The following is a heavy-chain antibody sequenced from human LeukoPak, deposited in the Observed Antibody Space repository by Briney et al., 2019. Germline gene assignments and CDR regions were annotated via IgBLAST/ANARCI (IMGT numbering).Heavy chain of an antibody. Sequence: GGSLRLSCAASGFTVSSNYMSWVRQAPGKGLEWVSVIYSGGSTYYADSVKGRFTISRDKSKNTLYLQMNSLRAEDTAVYYCAGRSDYGDYGYYFDYWGQGTLVTVSS. CDR2: IYSGGST. CDR1: GFTVSSNY. CDR3: AGRSDYGDYGYYFDY. V-gene: IGHV3-53*01. D-gene: IGHD4-17*01. J-gene: IGHJ4*02.